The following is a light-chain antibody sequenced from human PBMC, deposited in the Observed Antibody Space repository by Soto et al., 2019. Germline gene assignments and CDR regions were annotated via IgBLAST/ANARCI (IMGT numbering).Light chain of an antibody. Sequence: EVGLTQSPGTLSLSPGEGVTLSCSASQGVTSSYLAWYQQKPGQAPRLLIYGASSRATGIPDRFSGSGSGTDFTLTISRLEPEDSAVYYCQQYGSSPITFGQGTRLEIK. CDR1: QGVTSSY. CDR3: QQYGSSPIT. CDR2: GAS. V-gene: IGKV3-20*01. J-gene: IGKJ5*01.